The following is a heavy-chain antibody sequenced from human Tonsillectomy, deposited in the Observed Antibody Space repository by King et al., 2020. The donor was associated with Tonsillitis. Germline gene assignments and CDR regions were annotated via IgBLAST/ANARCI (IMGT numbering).Heavy chain of an antibody. Sequence: VQLVESGGGLVQPGGSLRLSCAASGFTFSSYAMSWVRQAPGKGLEWGSTISGSGGSTYYADSVKGRFTISRDHSKNTLYLQMNSLRAEDTAVYYCAKCDYGDYKCYYHGMDVWGQGTTVIVSS. V-gene: IGHV3-23*04. CDR3: AKCDYGDYKCYYHGMDV. CDR2: ISGSGGST. D-gene: IGHD4-17*01. J-gene: IGHJ6*02. CDR1: GFTFSSYA.